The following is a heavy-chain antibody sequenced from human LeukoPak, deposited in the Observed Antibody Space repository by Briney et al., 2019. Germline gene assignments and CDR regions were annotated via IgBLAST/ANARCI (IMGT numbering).Heavy chain of an antibody. CDR2: INHSGST. D-gene: IGHD3-22*01. J-gene: IGHJ4*02. V-gene: IGHV4-34*01. Sequence: SETLSLTCAVYGGSFSGYYWSWIRQPPGKGLEWIGEINHSGSTNYNPSLKSRVTISVDTSKNQFSLKLSSVTAADTAVYYCASQSSYYDSSGYYPKGDYWGLGTLVTVSS. CDR3: ASQSSYYDSSGYYPKGDY. CDR1: GGSFSGYY.